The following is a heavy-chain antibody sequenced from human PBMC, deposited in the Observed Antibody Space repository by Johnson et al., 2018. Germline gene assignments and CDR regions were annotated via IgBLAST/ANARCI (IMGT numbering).Heavy chain of an antibody. CDR2: IYSGGST. CDR3: ARAYYYDSSPFQH. CDR1: GFTVSRNY. D-gene: IGHD3-22*01. Sequence: VQLGQSGGGLVQPGGSLRLSCAASGFTVSRNYMSWVRQAPGKGLEWVSVIYSGGSTYYADSVKGRFTISRDNSKNTRYLQMNSLRAEDTAVYYCARAYYYDSSPFQHWGQGTLVTVSS. V-gene: IGHV3-66*02. J-gene: IGHJ1*01.